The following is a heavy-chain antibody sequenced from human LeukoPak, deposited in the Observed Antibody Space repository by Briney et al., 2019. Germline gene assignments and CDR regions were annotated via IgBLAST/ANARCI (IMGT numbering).Heavy chain of an antibody. D-gene: IGHD3-22*01. CDR1: GFTVSSNF. Sequence: PGGSLRLSCAASGFTVSSNFMSWVRQAPGKGLEWVSLIYSGGSTYYAESVKGRFTISRDDSKNTLYLQMNSLRAQDTAVYYCARCRSSGYCVYWGEGTLVTVSS. CDR2: IYSGGST. CDR3: ARCRSSGYCVY. V-gene: IGHV3-53*01. J-gene: IGHJ4*02.